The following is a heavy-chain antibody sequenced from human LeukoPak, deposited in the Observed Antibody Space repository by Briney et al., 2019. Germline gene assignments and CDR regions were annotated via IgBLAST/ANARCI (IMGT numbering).Heavy chain of an antibody. Sequence: GGSLRLSCAASGFSLTTYEMNWVRQAPGKGLEWVSYISSSGDSIYYADSVKGRFTISRDNAKNTLYLQMNSLRAEDTAVYYCARETHSGSYVFDYWGQGTLVTVSS. CDR1: GFSLTTYE. CDR3: ARETHSGSYVFDY. D-gene: IGHD1-26*01. J-gene: IGHJ4*02. V-gene: IGHV3-48*03. CDR2: ISSSGDSI.